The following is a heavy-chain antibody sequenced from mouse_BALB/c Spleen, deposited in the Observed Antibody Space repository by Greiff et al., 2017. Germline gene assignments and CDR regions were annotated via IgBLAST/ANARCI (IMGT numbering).Heavy chain of an antibody. CDR2: ISSGGSYT. CDR1: GFTFSSYA. Sequence: EVKVVESGGGLVKPGGSLKLSCAASGFTFSSYAMSWVRQTPEKRLEWVATISSGGSYTYYPDSVKGRFTISRDNAKNTLYLQMSSLRSEDTAMYYCARQKTDYFDYWGQGTTLTVSS. J-gene: IGHJ2*01. CDR3: ARQKTDYFDY. V-gene: IGHV5-9-3*01.